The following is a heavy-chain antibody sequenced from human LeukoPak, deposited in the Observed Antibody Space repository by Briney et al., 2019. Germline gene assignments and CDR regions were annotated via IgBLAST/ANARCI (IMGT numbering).Heavy chain of an antibody. Sequence: GGSLRLSCSASGFTFSSYWMHWVRQVPRKGLVWVSRIKSDGSSTSYADSVKGRFTISRDNVKNMLYLHMNSLRVEDTAVYYCAIELYYGSGNWFDRCGQGTLVTVSS. D-gene: IGHD3-10*01. CDR2: IKSDGSST. CDR1: GFTFSSYW. CDR3: AIELYYGSGNWFDR. J-gene: IGHJ5*02. V-gene: IGHV3-74*01.